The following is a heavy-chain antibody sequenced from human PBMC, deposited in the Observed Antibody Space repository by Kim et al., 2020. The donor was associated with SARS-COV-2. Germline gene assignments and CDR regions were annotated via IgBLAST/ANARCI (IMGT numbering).Heavy chain of an antibody. CDR3: ARGFSSGWPGAFDL. Sequence: SQTLSLTCAISGDSVFSNRAAWNWIRQSPSRGLEWLGRTYYKSKWYNDYEVSVKSRISINADTSKNQFSLQLNSVTPEDTGVYYCARGFSSGWPGAFDLWGQGTMVTVSS. CDR2: TYYKSKWYN. CDR1: GDSVFSNRAA. J-gene: IGHJ3*01. D-gene: IGHD6-19*01. V-gene: IGHV6-1*01.